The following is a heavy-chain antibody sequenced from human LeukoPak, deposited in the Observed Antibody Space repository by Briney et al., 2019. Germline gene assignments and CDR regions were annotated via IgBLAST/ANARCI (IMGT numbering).Heavy chain of an antibody. J-gene: IGHJ5*02. CDR1: GFTFSSYW. D-gene: IGHD2-21*01. V-gene: IGHV3-53*01. Sequence: GALRLSCAASGFTFSSYWMHWVRQAPGKGLEWVSVIYSGGSTYYADSVKGRFIISRDNSKNTLYLQMNNLRAEDTAVYYCARVRVFAKLSVVRPREVNCFDPWGQGTLVTVSS. CDR3: ARVRVFAKLSVVRPREVNCFDP. CDR2: IYSGGST.